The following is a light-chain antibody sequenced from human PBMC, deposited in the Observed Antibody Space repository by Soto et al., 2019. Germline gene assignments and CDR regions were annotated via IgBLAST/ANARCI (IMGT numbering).Light chain of an antibody. V-gene: IGKV3-20*01. CDR1: QSVSSSY. J-gene: IGKJ3*01. Sequence: EIVLTQSPGTLSLSPGERATLSCRASQSVSSSYLAWYQQKPGQAPRLLIYGASSRATGIPDRFSGSGSGTAFALTISSMEPQDVAVYYCQQYGSSQGFTFGPGTKVDIK. CDR3: QQYGSSQGFT. CDR2: GAS.